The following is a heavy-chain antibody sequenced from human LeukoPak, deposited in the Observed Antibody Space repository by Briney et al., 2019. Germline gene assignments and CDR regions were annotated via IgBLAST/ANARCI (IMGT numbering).Heavy chain of an antibody. Sequence: GGSLRLSCAASGFTFDDYAMHWVRQAPGKGLEWVSGISWNSGSIGYADSVKGRFTISRDNAKNSLYLQMNSLRAEDTALYYCASIAGTYFDYWGQGTLVTVSS. D-gene: IGHD6-6*01. V-gene: IGHV3-9*01. CDR1: GFTFDDYA. CDR2: ISWNSGSI. J-gene: IGHJ4*02. CDR3: ASIAGTYFDY.